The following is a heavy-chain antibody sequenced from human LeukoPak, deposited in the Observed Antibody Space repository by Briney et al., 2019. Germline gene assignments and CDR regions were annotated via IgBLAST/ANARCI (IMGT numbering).Heavy chain of an antibody. V-gene: IGHV1-2*06. D-gene: IGHD3-22*01. CDR2: INPNSGGT. CDR1: GYTFTGYY. J-gene: IGHJ4*02. Sequence: ASVKVSCKASGYTFTGYYMQWVRQAPGQGLEWMGRINPNSGGTNYAQKFQGRVTMTRDTSISTAYMELNRLRSDDTAVYYCARDRYYYDSSGYYSFQKFDYWGQGTLVTVSS. CDR3: ARDRYYYDSSGYYSFQKFDY.